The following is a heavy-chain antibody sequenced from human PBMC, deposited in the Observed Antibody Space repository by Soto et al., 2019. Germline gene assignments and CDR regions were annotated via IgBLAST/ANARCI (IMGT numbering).Heavy chain of an antibody. CDR3: ATVSGSYYPYYYYYGMDV. D-gene: IGHD1-26*01. CDR2: FDPEDGET. Sequence: GASVKVSCKVSGYTLTELSMHWVRQAPGKGLEWMGGFDPEDGETIYAQKFQGRVTMTEDTSTDTAYMELSSLRSEDTAVYYCATVSGSYYPYYYYYGMDVWGQGTTVTVSS. J-gene: IGHJ6*02. V-gene: IGHV1-24*01. CDR1: GYTLTELS.